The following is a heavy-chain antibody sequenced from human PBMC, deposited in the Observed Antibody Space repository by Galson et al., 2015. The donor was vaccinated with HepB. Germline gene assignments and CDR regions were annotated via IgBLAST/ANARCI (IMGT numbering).Heavy chain of an antibody. CDR3: ARDGMGRGSGSYSAFDY. J-gene: IGHJ4*02. D-gene: IGHD1-26*01. CDR2: ISSLGAIQ. Sequence: SLRLSCAASGFNFKTYTMHWVRQAPGKGLEWVATISSLGAIQYYADSVQGPFTNSRDNSNDILYLLLNSLRAEDTADYYCARDGMGRGSGSYSAFDYWGQGTLVTVSS. V-gene: IGHV3-30-3*01. CDR1: GFNFKTYT.